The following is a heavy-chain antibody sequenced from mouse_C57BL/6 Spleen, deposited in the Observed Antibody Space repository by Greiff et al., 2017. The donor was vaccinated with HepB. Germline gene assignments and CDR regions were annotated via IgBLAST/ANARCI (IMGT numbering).Heavy chain of an antibody. CDR2: INPSSGYT. CDR1: GYTFTSYW. D-gene: IGHD1-1*01. J-gene: IGHJ1*03. V-gene: IGHV1-7*01. Sequence: VQLQQSGAELAKPGASVKLSCKASGYTFTSYWMHWVKQRPGQGLEWIGYINPSSGYTKYNQKFKDKATLTADKSSSTAYMQLSSLTYEDSAVYYCARDYYGSSRYFDVWGTGTTVTVSS. CDR3: ARDYYGSSRYFDV.